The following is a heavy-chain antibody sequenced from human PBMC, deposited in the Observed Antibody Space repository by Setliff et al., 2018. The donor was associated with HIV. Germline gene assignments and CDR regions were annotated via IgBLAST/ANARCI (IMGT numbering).Heavy chain of an antibody. CDR1: GGTFSIFS. D-gene: IGHD6-6*01. J-gene: IGHJ4*02. CDR2: IIPVFGPP. Sequence: SVKVSCKTSGGTFSIFSITWVRQAPGQGLEWMEGIIPVFGPPNYAEKFQRRLTITADESTNTAYMELIGLKSEDTAVYYCARDPTGGAARFDYWGQGTLVTVSS. CDR3: ARDPTGGAARFDY. V-gene: IGHV1-69*13.